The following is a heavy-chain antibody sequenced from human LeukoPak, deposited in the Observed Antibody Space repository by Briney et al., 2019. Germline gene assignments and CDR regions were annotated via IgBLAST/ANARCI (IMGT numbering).Heavy chain of an antibody. Sequence: SETLSLTCTVSGGSISSYYWSWIRQPPGKGLEWIGYIYYSGSTNYNPSLKSRVTISVDTSKNQFSLKLSSVTAADTAVYYCAREGRDGYNFPYYYMDVWGKGTTVTISS. J-gene: IGHJ6*03. CDR1: GGSISSYY. CDR2: IYYSGST. CDR3: AREGRDGYNFPYYYMDV. V-gene: IGHV4-59*01. D-gene: IGHD5-24*01.